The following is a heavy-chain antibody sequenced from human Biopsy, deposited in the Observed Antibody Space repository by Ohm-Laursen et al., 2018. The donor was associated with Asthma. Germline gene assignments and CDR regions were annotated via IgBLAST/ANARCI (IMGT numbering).Heavy chain of an antibody. D-gene: IGHD5-24*01. CDR1: GFTFSTYA. J-gene: IGHJ4*02. CDR2: ISYDGSNK. CDR3: ARDMNRDGWYLDY. V-gene: IGHV3-30-3*01. Sequence: SLRLSCSASGFTFSTYAMHWVRQAPGKGLEWVAVISYDGSNKYYADSVKGRFTISRDNSKNSLYLQMNSLRGDDTAVYYCARDMNRDGWYLDYWGQGTLVTVSS.